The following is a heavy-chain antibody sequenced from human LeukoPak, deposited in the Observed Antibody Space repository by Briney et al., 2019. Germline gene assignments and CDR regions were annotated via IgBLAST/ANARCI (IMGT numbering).Heavy chain of an antibody. J-gene: IGHJ4*02. V-gene: IGHV3-30*02. CDR3: AKGYDFWSGYPPY. D-gene: IGHD3-3*01. CDR1: GFTFSSYG. CDR2: IRYDGSNK. Sequence: GGSLRLSCAASGFTFSSYGMHWVRQAPGQGLEWVAFIRYDGSNKYYADSVKGRFIISRDNSKNTLYLQMNSLRAEDTAVYYCAKGYDFWSGYPPYWGQGTLVTVSS.